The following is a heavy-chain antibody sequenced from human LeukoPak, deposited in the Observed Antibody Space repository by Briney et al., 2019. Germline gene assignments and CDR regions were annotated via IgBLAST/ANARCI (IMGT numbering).Heavy chain of an antibody. D-gene: IGHD4-17*01. Sequence: PGGSLRLSCAASGFTFSRCDMSWVRQAPGKGLEWVSGISGSGGSTFYADSVKGRFTISRDNSKNSLYLQMNSLRAEDTAVFYCARQPNYGDYVDSWGQGTLVTVSS. J-gene: IGHJ4*02. CDR2: ISGSGGST. CDR1: GFTFSRCD. CDR3: ARQPNYGDYVDS. V-gene: IGHV3-23*01.